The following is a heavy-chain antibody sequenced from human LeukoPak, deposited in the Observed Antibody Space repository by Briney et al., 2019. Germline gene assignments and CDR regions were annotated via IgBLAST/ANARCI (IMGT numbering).Heavy chain of an antibody. CDR1: GGTFSSYA. CDR3: ARVDRYHFYLDV. V-gene: IGHV1-69*05. J-gene: IGHJ6*03. Sequence: ASVKVSCKASGGTFSSYAISWVRQAPGQGLEWMGGIIPIFGTPNYAQKFQGRVKVTTDDATGTAYMELSSLMSEDTAIYYCARVDRYHFYLDVWGKGTPVTVSS. CDR2: IIPIFGTP.